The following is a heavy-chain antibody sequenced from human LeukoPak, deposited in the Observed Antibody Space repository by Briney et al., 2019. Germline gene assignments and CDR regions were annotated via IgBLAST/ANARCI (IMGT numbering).Heavy chain of an antibody. CDR3: ASSERYFDWLLKPSGGLDY. CDR1: GFTFSSYW. Sequence: GGSLRLSCAASGFTFSSYWMSWVRQAPGKGLEWVANIKQDGSEKYYVDSVKGRFTISRDNAKNSLYPQMNSLRAEDTAVYYCASSERYFDWLLKPSGGLDYWGQGTLVTVSS. CDR2: IKQDGSEK. D-gene: IGHD3-9*01. V-gene: IGHV3-7*01. J-gene: IGHJ4*02.